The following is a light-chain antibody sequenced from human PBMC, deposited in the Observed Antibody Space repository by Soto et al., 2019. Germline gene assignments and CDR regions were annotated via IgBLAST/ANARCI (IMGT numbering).Light chain of an antibody. Sequence: EIVLTQSPGTLSLSPGERATLSCRASQSVSSSYLAWYQQKPGQAPRVLIHGASSRATGIPDRFSGSGSGTDFTLTISRLEPEDFPVYFCQQYGNPSPNAFGQGTKVEIK. CDR3: QQYGNPSPNA. V-gene: IGKV3-20*01. CDR2: GAS. CDR1: QSVSSSY. J-gene: IGKJ2*01.